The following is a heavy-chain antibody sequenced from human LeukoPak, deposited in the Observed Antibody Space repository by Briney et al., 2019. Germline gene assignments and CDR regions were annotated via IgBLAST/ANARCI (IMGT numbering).Heavy chain of an antibody. CDR1: GGTFSSYA. Sequence: GSSVKVSCKASGGTFSSYAISWVRQAPGQGLEWMGRIIPIFGTASYAQKFQGRVTITTDESTSTAYMELSSLRSEDTAVYYCARGRTFSPTYYDFWSGDNYYFDYWGQGTLVTVSS. CDR2: IIPIFGTA. CDR3: ARGRTFSPTYYDFWSGDNYYFDY. J-gene: IGHJ4*02. D-gene: IGHD3-3*01. V-gene: IGHV1-69*05.